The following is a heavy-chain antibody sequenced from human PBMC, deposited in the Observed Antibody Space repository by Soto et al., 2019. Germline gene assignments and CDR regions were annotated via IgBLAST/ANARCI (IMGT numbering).Heavy chain of an antibody. CDR2: IYYSGST. D-gene: IGHD3-22*01. CDR1: GGSISSYY. V-gene: IGHV4-59*08. J-gene: IGHJ4*02. CDR3: ARLNPYYYDSSGYSYFDY. Sequence: PSETQSLTYTVSGGSISSYYGSWIRQPPGKGLEWIGYIYYSGSTNYNPSLKSRVTISVDTSKNQFSLKLSSVTAADTAVYYCARLNPYYYDSSGYSYFDYWGQGTLVTVSS.